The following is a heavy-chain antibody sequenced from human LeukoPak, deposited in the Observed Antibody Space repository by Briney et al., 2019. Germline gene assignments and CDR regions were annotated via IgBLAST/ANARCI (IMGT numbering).Heavy chain of an antibody. D-gene: IGHD6-19*01. CDR3: ARGGIQVSGIDEFDY. V-gene: IGHV3-13*01. Sequence: GGSLSLSCAASGFTFIDYDMHWVRQVIGKGLEWVSAIGIRGDTHYSGSVKGRFTISRENAESSLYLQMDSLRAEDTAVYYCARGGIQVSGIDEFDYWGQGTLVTVSS. J-gene: IGHJ4*02. CDR2: IGIRGDT. CDR1: GFTFIDYD.